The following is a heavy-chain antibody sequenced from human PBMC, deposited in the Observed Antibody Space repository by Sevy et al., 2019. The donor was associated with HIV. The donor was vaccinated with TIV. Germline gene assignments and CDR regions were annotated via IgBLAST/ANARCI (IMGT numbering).Heavy chain of an antibody. CDR2: ISYDGNSQ. V-gene: IGHV3-30-3*01. J-gene: IGHJ4*02. CDR1: GFTFSAHA. CDR3: ARDAGYSVGWYASNY. Sequence: GGSLRLSCAASGFTFSAHAMHWVRQAPGKGLEWVALISYDGNSQYYADSVKGRFTISRDISKNTLYLQMNSLGAEDTAVYYCARDAGYSVGWYASNYWGQGTLVTVSS. D-gene: IGHD6-19*01.